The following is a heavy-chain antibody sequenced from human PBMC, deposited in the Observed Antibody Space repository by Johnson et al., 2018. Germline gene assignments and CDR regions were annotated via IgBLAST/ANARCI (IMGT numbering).Heavy chain of an antibody. CDR2: ISSSSSYI. CDR1: GFTFSSYS. V-gene: IGHV3-21*01. J-gene: IGHJ6*03. CDR3: ARDEGIAARAYPRNYYYYDMDV. Sequence: VQLVESGGGLVKPGGSLRLSCAASGFTFSSYSMNWVRQAPGKGLEWVSSISSSSSYIYYADSVKGRFTISSEHAKNSLYLQMNSLRAEDTAVYYCARDEGIAARAYPRNYYYYDMDVWGKGTTVTVSS. D-gene: IGHD6-6*01.